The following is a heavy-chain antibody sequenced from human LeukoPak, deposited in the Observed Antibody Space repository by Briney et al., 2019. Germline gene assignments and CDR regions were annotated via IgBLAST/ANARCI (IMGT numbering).Heavy chain of an antibody. Sequence: ASVKVSCKTSGYTFTGYYMHWVRQAPGQGLEWMGWINPNSGGTNYPQKFQGRVIMTRDTSITTAYMELSSLRSDDTAVYYCARAGVRHYYDSSGYYLDFDFWGQGTLVTVSS. CDR1: GYTFTGYY. CDR2: INPNSGGT. V-gene: IGHV1-2*02. J-gene: IGHJ4*02. CDR3: ARAGVRHYYDSSGYYLDFDF. D-gene: IGHD3-22*01.